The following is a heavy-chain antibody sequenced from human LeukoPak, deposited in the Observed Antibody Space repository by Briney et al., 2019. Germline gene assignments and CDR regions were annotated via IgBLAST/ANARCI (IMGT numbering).Heavy chain of an antibody. V-gene: IGHV3-53*01. J-gene: IGHJ4*02. CDR3: ARRIPYGSGLSIDY. CDR1: GVNVSNSY. Sequence: GSLRLSCAPSGVNVSNSYMNWVRHAPGKGLEWISVIYSSGITYYADSVKGRFTISRANSTNTLLRQMNSLRAEDTAVYYCARRIPYGSGLSIDYWRQGTLVTVSS. CDR2: IYSSGIT. D-gene: IGHD3-10*01.